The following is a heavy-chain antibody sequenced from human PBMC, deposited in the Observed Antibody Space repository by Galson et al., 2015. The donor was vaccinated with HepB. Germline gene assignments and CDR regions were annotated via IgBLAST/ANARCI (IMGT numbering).Heavy chain of an antibody. CDR2: ISGHNGNT. Sequence: SVKVSCKASGGSLISFISYGITWVRRAPGQGLEWMGWISGHNGNTEYARKVQDRVNLTIDTSTSTAYVELTNLRSDDTAVYYCARDWVAYSSGSHLLDDWGQGTLTTVSS. CDR3: ARDWVAYSSGSHLLDD. CDR1: GGSLISFISYG. V-gene: IGHV1-18*01. J-gene: IGHJ4*02. D-gene: IGHD3-10*01.